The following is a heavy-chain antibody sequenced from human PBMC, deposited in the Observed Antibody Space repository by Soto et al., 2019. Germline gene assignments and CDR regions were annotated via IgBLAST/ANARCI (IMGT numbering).Heavy chain of an antibody. D-gene: IGHD2-15*01. CDR1: GFTVSSNY. CDR2: IYSGGST. CDR3: ARDQDGPGPTADF. Sequence: GGSLRLSCAASGFTVSSNYMSWVRQAPGKGLEWVSVIYSGGSTMYADSVKGRFTVSRDNAKNTLFLHMNSLRVEDTALYYCARDQDGPGPTADFWGQGALVTVSS. V-gene: IGHV3-66*01. J-gene: IGHJ4*02.